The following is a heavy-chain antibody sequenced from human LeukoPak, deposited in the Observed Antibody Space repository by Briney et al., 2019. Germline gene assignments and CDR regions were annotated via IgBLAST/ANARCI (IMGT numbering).Heavy chain of an antibody. CDR2: ISGSGGST. CDR1: GFTFSNYG. Sequence: GGSLRLSCAASGFTFSNYGMSGVRQAPGKGLEWVSAISGSGGSTYYADSVKGRFTISRDNSKNTLYLQMNSLRAEDTAVYYCAKDDERFDYWGQGTLVTVSS. CDR3: AKDDERFDY. V-gene: IGHV3-23*01. J-gene: IGHJ4*02. D-gene: IGHD5-24*01.